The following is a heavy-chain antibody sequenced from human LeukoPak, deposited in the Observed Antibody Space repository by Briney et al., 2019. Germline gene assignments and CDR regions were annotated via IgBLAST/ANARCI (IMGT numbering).Heavy chain of an antibody. CDR1: GFTFSSYR. Sequence: GGSLRLSCAASGFTFSSYRMNWVRQAPGKGLEWVSYISSSSSTIYYADSVKGRFTISRDNTKNSLYLQMNSLRAEDTAVYYCARHEAIFGVVIMAWFDPWGQGTLVTVSS. V-gene: IGHV3-48*04. D-gene: IGHD3-3*01. CDR3: ARHEAIFGVVIMAWFDP. CDR2: ISSSSSTI. J-gene: IGHJ5*02.